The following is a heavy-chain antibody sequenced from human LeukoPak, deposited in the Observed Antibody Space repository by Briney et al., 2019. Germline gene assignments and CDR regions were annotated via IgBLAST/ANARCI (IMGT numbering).Heavy chain of an antibody. CDR3: AKERFEYSGSPILDY. V-gene: IGHV3-43D*03. CDR2: IGWDGGST. D-gene: IGHD6-6*01. CDR1: GFTFDDYA. Sequence: PGGSLRLSCAASGFTFDDYAMHWVRQAPGKGLEWVSLIGWDGGSTYYVDSVKGRFTISRDNSKNSLYLQMNSLRAEDTALYYCAKERFEYSGSPILDYWGQGTQVTVSS. J-gene: IGHJ4*02.